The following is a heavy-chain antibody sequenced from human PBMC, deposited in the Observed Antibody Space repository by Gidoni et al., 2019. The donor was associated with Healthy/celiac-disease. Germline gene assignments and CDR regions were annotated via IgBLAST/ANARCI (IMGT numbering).Heavy chain of an antibody. D-gene: IGHD6-13*01. CDR2: IYYSGST. J-gene: IGHJ4*02. CDR3: ARVSSSWAFGY. Sequence: QVQLQESGPGLVKPSETLSLTCTVSGGSISSYYWSWIRQPPGKGLEWIGYIYYSGSTNYNPSLKSRVTISVDTSKNQFSLKLSSVTAADTAVYYCARVSSSWAFGYWGQGTLVTVSS. CDR1: GGSISSYY. V-gene: IGHV4-59*01.